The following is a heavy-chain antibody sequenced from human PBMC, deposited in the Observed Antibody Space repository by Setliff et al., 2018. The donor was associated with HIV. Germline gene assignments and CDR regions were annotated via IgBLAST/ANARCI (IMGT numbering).Heavy chain of an antibody. D-gene: IGHD2-15*01. CDR2: IINSGGTT. J-gene: IGHJ4*02. V-gene: IGHV3-23*01. CDR3: AKDIQCSGGSCKHFDF. Sequence: GGSLRLSCAASGFSFSNYGMTWVRQAPGKGLEWVSTIINSGGTTYYADSVKGRFTISRDNSKNTMYLQMNSLRDEDTAVYFCAKDIQCSGGSCKHFDFWGQGTRVTVSS. CDR1: GFSFSNYG.